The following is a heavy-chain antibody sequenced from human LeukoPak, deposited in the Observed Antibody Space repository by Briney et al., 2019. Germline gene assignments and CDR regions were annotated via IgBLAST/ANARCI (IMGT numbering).Heavy chain of an antibody. Sequence: SETLSLTCTVSGGSISSYYWSWIRQPPGKGLEWIGYNYYSGSTNYNPSLKSRVIISVDTSKNQFSLKLSSVTAADTAVYYCARHGYYDSSGYYYSVVDAFDIWGQGTMVTVSS. CDR1: GGSISSYY. D-gene: IGHD3-22*01. CDR2: NYYSGST. J-gene: IGHJ3*02. V-gene: IGHV4-59*08. CDR3: ARHGYYDSSGYYYSVVDAFDI.